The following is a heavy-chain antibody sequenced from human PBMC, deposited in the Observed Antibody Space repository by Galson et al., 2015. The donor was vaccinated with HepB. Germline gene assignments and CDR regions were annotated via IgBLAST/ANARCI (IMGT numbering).Heavy chain of an antibody. CDR1: GFSLSTSGMC. CDR3: ARIFYDRGPKTKPGIAVAAFDY. Sequence: PALVKPTQTLTLTCTFSGFSLSTSGMCVSWIRQPPGKALEWLARIDWDDDKYYSTSLKTRLTISKDTSKNQVVLTVTNMDPVDTATYYCARIFYDRGPKTKPGIAVAAFDYWGQGTLVTVSS. V-gene: IGHV2-70*11. D-gene: IGHD6-19*01. J-gene: IGHJ4*02. CDR2: IDWDDDK.